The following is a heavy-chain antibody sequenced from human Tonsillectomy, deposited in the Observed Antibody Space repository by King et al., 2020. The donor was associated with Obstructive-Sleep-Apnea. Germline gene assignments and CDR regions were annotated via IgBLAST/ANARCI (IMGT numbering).Heavy chain of an antibody. Sequence: VQLVESGGGLVQPGGSLRLSCSASGFTFSSFWMHWVRQAPGKGLVWVSRINGDGTSRSYADSVKGRYTISRDNAKNTLYLQMDSLRAEDTAVYYCVRDNDFWSGYGDYWGQGTLVTVSS. D-gene: IGHD3-3*01. CDR2: INGDGTSR. CDR1: GFTFSSFW. V-gene: IGHV3-74*01. J-gene: IGHJ4*02. CDR3: VRDNDFWSGYGDY.